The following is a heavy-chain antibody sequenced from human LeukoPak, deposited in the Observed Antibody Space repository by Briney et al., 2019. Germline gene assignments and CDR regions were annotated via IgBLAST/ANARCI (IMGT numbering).Heavy chain of an antibody. Sequence: ASVKVSCKASGYTFTSYAMHWVRQAPGQRLEWMGWINAGNGNTKYSQKFQGRVTITRDTYASTAYMELSSLRSEDTAVYYCARDSRHCSGGSCYGMNWFDPWGQGTLVTVSS. J-gene: IGHJ5*02. CDR2: INAGNGNT. D-gene: IGHD2-15*01. CDR3: ARDSRHCSGGSCYGMNWFDP. CDR1: GYTFTSYA. V-gene: IGHV1-3*01.